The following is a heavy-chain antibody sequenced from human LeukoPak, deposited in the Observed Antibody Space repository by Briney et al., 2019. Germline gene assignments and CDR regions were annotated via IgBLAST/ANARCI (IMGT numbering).Heavy chain of an antibody. CDR1: GFTFSPYA. J-gene: IGHJ3*02. Sequence: SLRLSCAASGFTFSPYAMHWVRQAPGRGLGWGAVISDDGSNKYYTDSVKGRFTISRDNSKTTLYLQMNSLRAEDTAAYYCARAEYYDILTGYSAFDIWGQGTMVTVSS. V-gene: IGHV3-30*04. CDR3: ARAEYYDILTGYSAFDI. CDR2: ISDDGSNK. D-gene: IGHD3-9*01.